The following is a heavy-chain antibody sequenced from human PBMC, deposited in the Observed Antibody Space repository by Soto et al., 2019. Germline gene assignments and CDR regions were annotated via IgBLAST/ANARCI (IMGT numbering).Heavy chain of an antibody. CDR1: GGSITSDDYY. V-gene: IGHV4-30-4*01. CDR3: ASANCGGDCSYRHDRYYFES. CDR2: IFYSGST. J-gene: IGHJ4*02. D-gene: IGHD2-21*02. Sequence: QVQLQESGPGLVKPSQSLSLTCTVSGGSITSDDYYWRWIRQPPGRGLEWIGNIFYSGSTHYNPSLKSRFIISLDTSKKQVSRKLSSATAADTAVYYCASANCGGDCSYRHDRYYFESWGQGTLVTVSS.